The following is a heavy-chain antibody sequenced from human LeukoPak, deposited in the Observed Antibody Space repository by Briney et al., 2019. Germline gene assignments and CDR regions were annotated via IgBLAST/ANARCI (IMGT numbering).Heavy chain of an antibody. J-gene: IGHJ4*02. CDR2: INHSGST. CDR3: AREGGGTYSFDY. Sequence: SETLSLTCAVYGGSFSGYYWSWIRQPPGKGLEWIGEINHSGSTNYNPSLKSRVTISVDTSKNQFSLKLGSVTATDTAVYYCAREGGGTYSFDYWGQGTLVAVSS. D-gene: IGHD1-26*01. CDR1: GGSFSGYY. V-gene: IGHV4-34*01.